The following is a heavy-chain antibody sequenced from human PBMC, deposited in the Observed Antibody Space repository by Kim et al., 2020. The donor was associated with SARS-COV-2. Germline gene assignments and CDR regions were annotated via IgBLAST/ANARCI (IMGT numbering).Heavy chain of an antibody. J-gene: IGHJ6*02. V-gene: IGHV3-48*01. CDR3: VRSNGDYQYYYGMDV. Sequence: AESVKGRFTISRDNAKNSLYLQMNNLRAEDVAVYYCVRSNGDYQYYYGMDVWGQGTTVTVSS. D-gene: IGHD4-17*01.